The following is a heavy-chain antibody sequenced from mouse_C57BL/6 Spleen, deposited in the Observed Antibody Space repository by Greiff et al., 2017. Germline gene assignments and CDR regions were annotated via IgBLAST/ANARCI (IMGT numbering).Heavy chain of an antibody. CDR3: ARDNYGAWFAY. D-gene: IGHD1-2*01. J-gene: IGHJ3*01. V-gene: IGHV5-4*01. Sequence: EVQRVESGGGLVKPGGSLKLSCAASGFTFSSYAMSWVRQTPEKRLEWVATISDGGSYTYYPDNVKGRFTISRDNAKNNLYLQMSHLKSEDTAMYYCARDNYGAWFAYWGQGTLVTVSA. CDR2: ISDGGSYT. CDR1: GFTFSSYA.